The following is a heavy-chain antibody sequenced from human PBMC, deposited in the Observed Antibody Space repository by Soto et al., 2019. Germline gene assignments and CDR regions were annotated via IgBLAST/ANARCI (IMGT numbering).Heavy chain of an antibody. V-gene: IGHV1-46*01. D-gene: IGHD3-10*01. J-gene: IGHJ4*02. Sequence: ASVKVSCKASGDTFTSYYIHWVRQAPGQGLEWMGIINPSGGSTNYAQKLQGRVTMTTDTSTSTAYMELRSLRSDDTAVYYCARDSHGDFDYWGQGTLVTVS. CDR1: GDTFTSYY. CDR3: ARDSHGDFDY. CDR2: INPSGGST.